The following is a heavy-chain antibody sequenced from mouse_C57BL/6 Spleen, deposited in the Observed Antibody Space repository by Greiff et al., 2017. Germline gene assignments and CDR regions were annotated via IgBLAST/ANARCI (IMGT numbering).Heavy chain of an antibody. CDR1: GFTFTDYG. CDR3: ARHSGYGYDDVIYAMDY. CDR2: ISRGSSTI. D-gene: IGHD2-2*01. J-gene: IGHJ4*01. V-gene: IGHV5-17*01. Sequence: EVQLVESGGGLVKPGGSLKLSCAASGFTFTDYGMHWVRQAPEKGLEWVAYISRGSSTIYYADTVKGRFTISRDNAKNTLFLQMTSLRSEYTAMYYCARHSGYGYDDVIYAMDYWGQGTSVTVSS.